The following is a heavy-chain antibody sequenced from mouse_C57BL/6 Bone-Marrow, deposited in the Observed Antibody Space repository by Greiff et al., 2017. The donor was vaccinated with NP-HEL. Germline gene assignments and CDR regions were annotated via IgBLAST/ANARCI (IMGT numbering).Heavy chain of an antibody. CDR2: IDPSDSET. D-gene: IGHD1-1*01. V-gene: IGHV1-52*01. CDR1: GYTFTSYW. J-gene: IGHJ4*01. CDR3: ARWGYGKMAEAMDY. Sequence: QVQLQQPGAELVRPGSSVKLSCKASGYTFTSYWMHWVKQRPIQGLEWIGNIDPSDSETHYNQKFKDKATLTVDNSSSTAYMQLSSLTSEDSAVYYCARWGYGKMAEAMDYWGQGTSVTVSS.